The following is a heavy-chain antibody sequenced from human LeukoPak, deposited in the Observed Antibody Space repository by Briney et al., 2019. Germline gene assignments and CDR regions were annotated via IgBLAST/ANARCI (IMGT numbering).Heavy chain of an antibody. D-gene: IGHD4-23*01. Sequence: LSLTCTVSGGSISSYYWSWIRQAPGKGLEWVAYINTRSSSIHYADSVRGRFTISRDNAKNSLFLQMNSLRVDDTAMYYCSRGSTVASTRIVPVPCRWGQGTLVTVSS. V-gene: IGHV3-11*06. J-gene: IGHJ4*02. CDR1: GGSISSYY. CDR2: INTRSSSI. CDR3: SRGSTVASTRIVPVPCR.